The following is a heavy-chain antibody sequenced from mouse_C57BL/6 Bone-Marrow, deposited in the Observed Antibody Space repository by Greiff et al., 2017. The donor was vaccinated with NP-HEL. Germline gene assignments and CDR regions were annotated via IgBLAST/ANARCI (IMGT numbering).Heavy chain of an antibody. CDR2: ISSGGSYT. Sequence: EVHLVESGGDLVKPGGSLKLSCAASGFTFSSYGMSWVRQTPDKRLESVATISSGGSYTYYPDSVKGRFTISRDNAKNTLYLQMSSLKSEDTAMYYCASPYDYDVAWFAYWGQGTLVTVSA. V-gene: IGHV5-6*01. CDR3: ASPYDYDVAWFAY. J-gene: IGHJ3*01. D-gene: IGHD2-4*01. CDR1: GFTFSSYG.